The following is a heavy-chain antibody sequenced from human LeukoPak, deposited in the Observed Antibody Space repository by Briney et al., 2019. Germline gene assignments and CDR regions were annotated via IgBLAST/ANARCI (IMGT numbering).Heavy chain of an antibody. CDR2: ISGSGGNT. J-gene: IGHJ4*02. Sequence: GGSLRLSCAASGFTFSTYSMSWVRQAPGKGLEWVSGISGSGGNTYYADSVKGRFTVSRDNSKNMLYLQMHSLRAEDTAIFYCVKYPASGGYFDCWGQGSPVTVSS. V-gene: IGHV3-23*01. CDR3: VKYPASGGYFDC. CDR1: GFTFSTYS. D-gene: IGHD6-13*01.